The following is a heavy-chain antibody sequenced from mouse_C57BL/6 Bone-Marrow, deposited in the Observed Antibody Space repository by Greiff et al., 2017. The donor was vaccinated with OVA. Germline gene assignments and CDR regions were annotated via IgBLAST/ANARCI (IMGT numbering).Heavy chain of an antibody. CDR2: IHPSDSDT. D-gene: IGHD2-2*01. CDR3: AIYLHGYDAGYWYFDV. V-gene: IGHV1-74*01. CDR1: GYTFTSYW. J-gene: IGHJ1*03. Sequence: VKLQQPGAELVKPGASVKVSCKASGYTFTSYWMHWVKQRPGQGLEWIGRIHPSDSDTNYNQKFKGKATLTVDKSSSTAYMQLSSLTSEDSAVYYCAIYLHGYDAGYWYFDVWGTGTTVTVSS.